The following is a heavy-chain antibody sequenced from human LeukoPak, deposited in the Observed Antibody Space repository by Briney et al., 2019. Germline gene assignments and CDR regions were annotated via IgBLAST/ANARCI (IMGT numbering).Heavy chain of an antibody. V-gene: IGHV1-2*02. Sequence: ASVKVSCKASGYTFTGYYMHWVRQAPGQGLEWMGWINPNSGGTNYAQKFQGRVTMTRDTSISTAYMELSRLRSDDTAAYYCARDLTVSRDGYPEWGQGTLVTVSS. CDR1: GYTFTGYY. J-gene: IGHJ4*02. CDR2: INPNSGGT. CDR3: ARDLTVSRDGYPE. D-gene: IGHD5-24*01.